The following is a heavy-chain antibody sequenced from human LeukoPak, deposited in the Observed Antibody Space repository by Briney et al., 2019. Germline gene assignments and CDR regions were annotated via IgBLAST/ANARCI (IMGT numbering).Heavy chain of an antibody. J-gene: IGHJ3*02. Sequence: GGSLRLSCAASGPHFSGYWMSWVRQAPGKGLEWVANIKTDGSGKYYVDSVKGRFTISRDNAKNSLYLQMNNLRVEDTAVYYCASGNWNDRAFDIWGQGTMVIVSS. V-gene: IGHV3-7*01. D-gene: IGHD1-20*01. CDR3: ASGNWNDRAFDI. CDR1: GPHFSGYW. CDR2: IKTDGSGK.